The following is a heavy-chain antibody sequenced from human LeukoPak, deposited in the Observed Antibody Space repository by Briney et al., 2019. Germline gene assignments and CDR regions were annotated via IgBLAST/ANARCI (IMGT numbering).Heavy chain of an antibody. V-gene: IGHV3-30*18. CDR3: AKADDGNYPPHY. J-gene: IGHJ4*02. D-gene: IGHD1-7*01. CDR2: ISYDGSHK. Sequence: GGSLRLSCAASGFTFRSYDIHWVRQAPGKGLEWVALISYDGSHKYYADLVQGRFTISRDNSKNTVYLQMNGLRVEDTAVYYCAKADDGNYPPHYWGQGTLVTVSS. CDR1: GFTFRSYD.